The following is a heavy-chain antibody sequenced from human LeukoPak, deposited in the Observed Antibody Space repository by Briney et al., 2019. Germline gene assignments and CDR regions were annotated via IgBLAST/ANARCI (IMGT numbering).Heavy chain of an antibody. CDR1: GFTFSSYG. Sequence: GGSLRLSCAASGFTFSSYGMHWVRQAPGKGLEWVAVISYDGSNKYYADSVEGRFTISRDNSKNTLYLQMNSLRAEDTAVYYCAKGDWFDPWGQGTLVIVSS. CDR3: AKGDWFDP. J-gene: IGHJ5*02. CDR2: ISYDGSNK. D-gene: IGHD5-24*01. V-gene: IGHV3-30*18.